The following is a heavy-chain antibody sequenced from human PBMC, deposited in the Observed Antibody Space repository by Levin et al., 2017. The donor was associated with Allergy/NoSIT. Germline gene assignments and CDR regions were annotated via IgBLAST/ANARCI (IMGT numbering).Heavy chain of an antibody. CDR3: VREQARPDY. V-gene: IGHV3-11*06. CDR1: GFSFSDHY. CDR2: ITSSGSYT. Sequence: GGSLRLSCAASGFSFSDHYMSWIRQAPGKGLEWISYITSSGSYTNYADSVKGRFTISRDNAKNALYLQMSSLRVEDTAVYYCVREQARPDYWGQGTLVTVSS. J-gene: IGHJ4*02.